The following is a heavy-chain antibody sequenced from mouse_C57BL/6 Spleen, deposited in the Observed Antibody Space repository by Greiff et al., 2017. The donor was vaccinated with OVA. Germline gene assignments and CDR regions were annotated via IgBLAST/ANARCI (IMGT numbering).Heavy chain of an antibody. CDR2: ISSGSSTI. Sequence: EVKLVESGGGLVKPGGSLQLSCAASGFTFSDYGMHWVRQAPEKGLEWVAYISSGSSTIYYADTVKGRFTISRDNAKNTLFLQMTSLRSEDTAMYYCAKNYGRAYYAMDYWGQGTSVTVSS. V-gene: IGHV5-17*01. D-gene: IGHD1-1*01. J-gene: IGHJ4*01. CDR3: AKNYGRAYYAMDY. CDR1: GFTFSDYG.